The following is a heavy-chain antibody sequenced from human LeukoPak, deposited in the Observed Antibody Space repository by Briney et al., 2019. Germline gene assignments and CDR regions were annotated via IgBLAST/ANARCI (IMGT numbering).Heavy chain of an antibody. D-gene: IGHD2-15*01. J-gene: IGHJ4*02. V-gene: IGHV1-18*01. CDR1: GYTFTSYG. CDR3: ASKLGYCSGGSCYLLH. Sequence: ASVKVSFKGSGYTFTSYGISWVRQARGQGLEWMGLISAYSGNTNYAQKLQGRVTMTTDTSTSTGYMELRSLRSDDTAVYYCASKLGYCSGGSCYLLHWGQGTLVTVPS. CDR2: ISAYSGNT.